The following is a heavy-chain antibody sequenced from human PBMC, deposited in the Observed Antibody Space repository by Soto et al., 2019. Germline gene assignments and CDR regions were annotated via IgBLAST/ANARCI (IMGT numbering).Heavy chain of an antibody. J-gene: IGHJ4*02. CDR2: ISGSDGRT. CDR1: GFSFTSFA. V-gene: IGHV3-23*01. Sequence: LRRSCTTSGFSFTSFAMTWVRQAPGKGLEWVATISGSDGRTYYADSVKGRFSISRDTSRNTLYLQMNSLRADDTAIYYCAKWSYIDYWGQGTRVTVSS. CDR3: AKWSYIDY. D-gene: IGHD3-3*01.